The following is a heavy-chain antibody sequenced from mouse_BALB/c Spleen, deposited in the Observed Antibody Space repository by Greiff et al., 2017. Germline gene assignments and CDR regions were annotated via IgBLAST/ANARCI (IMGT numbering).Heavy chain of an antibody. Sequence: QVQLQQSGAELVRPGASVTLSCKASGYTFTDYEMHWVKQTPVHGLEWIGAIDPETGGTAYNQKFKGKATLTADKSSSTAYMELRSLTSEDSAVYYCTRGGNYPYCDYWGQGTTLTVSS. D-gene: IGHD2-1*01. CDR1: GYTFTDYE. CDR3: TRGGNYPYCDY. J-gene: IGHJ2*01. CDR2: IDPETGGT. V-gene: IGHV1-15*01.